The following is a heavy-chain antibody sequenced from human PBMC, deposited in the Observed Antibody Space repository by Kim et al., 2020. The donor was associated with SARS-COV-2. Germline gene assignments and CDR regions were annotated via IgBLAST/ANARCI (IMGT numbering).Heavy chain of an antibody. D-gene: IGHD3-22*01. CDR3: ARDYSDSSGYSLSNGMDV. V-gene: IGHV4-59*13. J-gene: IGHJ6*02. CDR1: GGSLSSYY. Sequence: SETLSLTCTVSGGSLSSYYWSWIRQPPGKGLEWIGYIYYSGSTNYNPSLKSRVTISVDTSKNQFSLKLSSVTAADTAVYYCARDYSDSSGYSLSNGMDVWGQGTAVTVSS. CDR2: IYYSGST.